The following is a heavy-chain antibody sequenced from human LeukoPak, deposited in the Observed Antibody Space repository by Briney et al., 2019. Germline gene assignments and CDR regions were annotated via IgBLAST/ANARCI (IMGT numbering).Heavy chain of an antibody. V-gene: IGHV3-30*02. J-gene: IGHJ6*03. CDR1: GFTFSSYG. Sequence: PGGSLRLSCAASGFTFSSYGMHWVRQAPGKGLEWVAFIRYDGSNKYYADSVKGRFTISRDNSKNTLYLQMNSLRAEDTAVYYCANSITSYYYYYMDVWGKGNTVTVSS. CDR2: IRYDGSNK. CDR3: ANSITSYYYYYMDV.